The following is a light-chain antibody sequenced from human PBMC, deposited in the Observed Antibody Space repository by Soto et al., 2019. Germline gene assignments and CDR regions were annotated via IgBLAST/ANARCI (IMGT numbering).Light chain of an antibody. CDR3: AAWDDSLSGVV. Sequence: QSVLTQPPSASGTPGQRVTISCSGSSSNSGSNYVYWYQQLPGTAPKLLIYRNNQRPSGVPDRFSGSKSGTSASLAISGLRSEDEAGYYCAAWDDSLSGVVFGGGTKVTVL. CDR1: SSNSGSNY. V-gene: IGLV1-47*01. J-gene: IGLJ2*01. CDR2: RNN.